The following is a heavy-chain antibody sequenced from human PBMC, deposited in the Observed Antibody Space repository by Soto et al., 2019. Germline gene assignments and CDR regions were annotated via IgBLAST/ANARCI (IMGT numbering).Heavy chain of an antibody. CDR1: GASISSHF. CDR3: ARGSIDYDPYFDS. Sequence: SETLSLTCTVSGASISSHFCHWIRQPPGKALEWIGYIYSSGSSNYNPSPRSRVTISVDTSKNQFSLKLTSVTAADSAVYYCARGSIDYDPYFDSWGQGTLVTVSS. CDR2: IYSSGSS. D-gene: IGHD4-17*01. J-gene: IGHJ4*02. V-gene: IGHV4-59*11.